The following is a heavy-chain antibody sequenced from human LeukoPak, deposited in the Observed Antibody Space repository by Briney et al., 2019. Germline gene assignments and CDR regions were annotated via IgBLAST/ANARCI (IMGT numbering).Heavy chain of an antibody. Sequence: GGSLRLSCAASGFTFDDYTMHWVRQAPGKGLGWVSLISWDGGSTYYADSVKGRFTISRDNSKNSLYLQMNSLRTEDTALYYCAKVAARWELLESDFDYWGQGTLVTVSS. CDR3: AKVAARWELLESDFDY. D-gene: IGHD1-26*01. CDR1: GFTFDDYT. J-gene: IGHJ4*02. CDR2: ISWDGGST. V-gene: IGHV3-43*01.